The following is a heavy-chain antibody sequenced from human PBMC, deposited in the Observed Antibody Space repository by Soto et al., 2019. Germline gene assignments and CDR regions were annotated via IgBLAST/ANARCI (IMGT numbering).Heavy chain of an antibody. CDR1: GFTFSTYA. D-gene: IGHD5-18*01. CDR2: VSGSGGTT. V-gene: IGHV3-23*01. J-gene: IGHJ3*02. Sequence: PGGSLRLSCAASGFTFSTYAMSWVRQAPGKGLEWVSAVSGSGGTTNYADSVKARFTISRDNSKNTLYLQMNSLRAEDTAVYYCAVRDLKGVTARSLDIWGQGTMVTVSS. CDR3: AVRDLKGVTARSLDI.